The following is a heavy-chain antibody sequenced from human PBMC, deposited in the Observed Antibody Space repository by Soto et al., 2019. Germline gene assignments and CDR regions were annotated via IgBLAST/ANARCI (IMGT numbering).Heavy chain of an antibody. V-gene: IGHV1-3*01. CDR3: AKDSPPSDY. CDR1: GYTFTNFG. CDR2: INAGNGNR. Sequence: EASVKVSCKASGYTFTNFGISWVRQAPGQRLEWMGWINAGNGNRKYSQKFQGRVTITRDTSASTAYMELSSLRSEDTAVYYCAKDSPPSDYWGQGTLVTVSS. J-gene: IGHJ4*02.